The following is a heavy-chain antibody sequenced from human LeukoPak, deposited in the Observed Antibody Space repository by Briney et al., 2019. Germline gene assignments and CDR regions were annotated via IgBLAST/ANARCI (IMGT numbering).Heavy chain of an antibody. CDR2: ISAYNGNT. V-gene: IGHV1-18*01. J-gene: IGHJ4*02. CDR3: ARGPIARYFDWLPSRGDYFDY. CDR1: GYTFTSYG. Sequence: GASVKVSCKASGYTFTSYGISWVRQAPGQGLEWMGWISAYNGNTNYAQKLQGRVTMTTDTSTSTAYMELRSLRSEDTAVYYCARGPIARYFDWLPSRGDYFDYWGQGTLVTVSS. D-gene: IGHD3-9*01.